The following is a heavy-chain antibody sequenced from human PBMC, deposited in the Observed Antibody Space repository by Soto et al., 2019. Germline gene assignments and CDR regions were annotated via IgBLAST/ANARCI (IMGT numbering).Heavy chain of an antibody. J-gene: IGHJ6*03. CDR2: IKRDGSTT. V-gene: IGHV3-74*01. CDR3: AIGAMKSSYVDA. CDR1: GFTFSDYW. Sequence: SGGSLRLSCAASGFTFSDYWMHWVRQAPGKGLEWVSRIKRDGSTTNYADSVKGRFTISRDNAKNTLYLEMNSLRVEDTADYYCAIGAMKSSYVDALGKETTLTISS.